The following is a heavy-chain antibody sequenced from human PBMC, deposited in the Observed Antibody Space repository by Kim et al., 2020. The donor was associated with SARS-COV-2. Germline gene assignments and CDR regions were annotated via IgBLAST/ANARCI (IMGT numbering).Heavy chain of an antibody. CDR3: ARTLGRFDP. Sequence: GSTTYNPSLKSRVTISVDTSKNQFSLKLSSVTAADTAVYYCARTLGRFDPWGQGTLVTVSS. J-gene: IGHJ5*02. CDR2: GST. V-gene: IGHV4-4*09.